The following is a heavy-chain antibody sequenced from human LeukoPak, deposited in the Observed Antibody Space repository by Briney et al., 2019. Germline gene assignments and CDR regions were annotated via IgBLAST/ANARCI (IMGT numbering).Heavy chain of an antibody. J-gene: IGHJ4*02. CDR2: IKSKTDGGTT. CDR3: TTDPTGTTGVDFDY. CDR1: GFTFSNAW. Sequence: GGSLRLSCAASGFTFSNAWMSWVRQAPGKGLEWVGRIKSKTDGGTTDCAAPVKGRFTISRDDSKNTLYLQMNSLKTEDTAVYYCTTDPTGTTGVDFDYWGQGTLVTVSS. V-gene: IGHV3-15*01. D-gene: IGHD1-1*01.